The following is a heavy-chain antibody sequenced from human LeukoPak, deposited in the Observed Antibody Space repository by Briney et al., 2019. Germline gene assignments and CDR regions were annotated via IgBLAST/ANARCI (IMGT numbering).Heavy chain of an antibody. CDR1: GYSISSGYY. CDR2: IYHSGST. Sequence: VKPSETLSLTCTVSGYSISSGYYWGWIRQPPGKGLEWLGSIYHSGSTYYNPSLKSRVTISVDTSKNQFSLKLSSVTAADTAVYYCASGSTDFWSGYYVYWYFDLWGRGTLVTVSS. D-gene: IGHD3-3*01. CDR3: ASGSTDFWSGYYVYWYFDL. J-gene: IGHJ2*01. V-gene: IGHV4-38-2*02.